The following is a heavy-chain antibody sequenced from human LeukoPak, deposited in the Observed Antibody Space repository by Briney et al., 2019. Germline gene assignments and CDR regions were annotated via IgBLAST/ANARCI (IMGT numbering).Heavy chain of an antibody. CDR1: GGSFSGYY. CDR2: INHSGST. J-gene: IGHJ4*02. V-gene: IGHV4-34*01. D-gene: IGHD2-8*01. Sequence: NPSETLPLTCAVYGGSFSGYYWSWIRQPPGKGLEWIGEINHSGSTNYNPSLKSRVTISVDTSKNQFSLKLSSVTAADTAVYYCARGRSNGWFYWGQGTLVTVSS. CDR3: ARGRSNGWFY.